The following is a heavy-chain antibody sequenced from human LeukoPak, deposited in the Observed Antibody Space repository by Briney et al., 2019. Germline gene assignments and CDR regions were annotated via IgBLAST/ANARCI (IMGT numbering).Heavy chain of an antibody. CDR3: ATDRGWRTSGYYLYYFEY. J-gene: IGHJ4*02. CDR1: GFTFSTYG. CDR2: IKHDGSEK. Sequence: HPGGSLRLSCGASGFTFSTYGMHWVRQAPGKGLEWVASIKHDGSEKYYVDSVRGRFTISRDNTMNSLYLQMSSLRAEDTAVYYCATDRGWRTSGYYLYYFEYWGQGTLVTFSS. D-gene: IGHD3-3*01. V-gene: IGHV3-7*01.